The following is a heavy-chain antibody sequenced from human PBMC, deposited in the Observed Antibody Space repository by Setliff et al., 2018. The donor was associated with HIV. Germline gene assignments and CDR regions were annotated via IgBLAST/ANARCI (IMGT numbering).Heavy chain of an antibody. CDR2: IYHSGST. D-gene: IGHD3-10*01. Sequence: SETLSLTCTVSGYSISSGYYWGWIRQPPGKGLEWIGSIYHSGSTYYNPSLKSRVTISVDTSKNQFSLKLRSMTAADTAVYYCARTLSTMVKTDGYYDYYYMDVWGKGTTVTVSS. J-gene: IGHJ6*03. V-gene: IGHV4-38-2*02. CDR1: GYSISSGYY. CDR3: ARTLSTMVKTDGYYDYYYMDV.